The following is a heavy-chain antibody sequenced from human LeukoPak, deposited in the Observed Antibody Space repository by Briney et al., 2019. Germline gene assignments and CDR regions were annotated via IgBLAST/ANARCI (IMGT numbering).Heavy chain of an antibody. CDR1: GFTFSSYS. CDR3: AKGASYYYGTEFDP. Sequence: GGSLRLSCAASGFTFSSYSMNWVRQAPGKGLEWVSSISSSSSYIYYADSVKGRFTISRDNSKNTLYLQMNSLRAEDTAVYYCAKGASYYYGTEFDPWGQGTLVTVSS. V-gene: IGHV3-21*04. D-gene: IGHD3-22*01. J-gene: IGHJ5*02. CDR2: ISSSSSYI.